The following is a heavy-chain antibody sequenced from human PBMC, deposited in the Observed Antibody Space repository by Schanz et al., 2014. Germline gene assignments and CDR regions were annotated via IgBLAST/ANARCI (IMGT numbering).Heavy chain of an antibody. CDR2: IRSKDYGGPP. J-gene: IGHJ5*01. CDR1: GFSFSGYG. Sequence: EVQLVESGGGLVQPGGSLRLSCAASGFSFSGYGMHWVRQAPGQGLQWVGFIRSKDYGGPPEYVAPVKGRFTISRDDSRGIAYLHMTSLKTEDTGVYYCTRDSRTWNNWFDSWGQGTLXIVSS. D-gene: IGHD1-1*01. V-gene: IGHV3-49*04. CDR3: TRDSRTWNNWFDS.